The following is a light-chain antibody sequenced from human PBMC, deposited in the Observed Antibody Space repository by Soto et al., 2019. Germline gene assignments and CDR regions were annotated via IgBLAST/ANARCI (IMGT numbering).Light chain of an antibody. CDR1: QSVSNNY. Sequence: EIVLTQSPGTLSLSPGERATLSCSASQSVSNNYLAWYQQKHGQAPRLLIYGASSRATGIPDRLSGSGSGTDFTLTISRRDPEDFAVYYCQQYGTSPLTFGHGTKVDIK. CDR3: QQYGTSPLT. J-gene: IGKJ3*01. V-gene: IGKV3-20*01. CDR2: GAS.